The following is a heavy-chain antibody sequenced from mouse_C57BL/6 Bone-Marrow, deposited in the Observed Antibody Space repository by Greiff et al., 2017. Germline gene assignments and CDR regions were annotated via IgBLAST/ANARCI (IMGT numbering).Heavy chain of an antibody. J-gene: IGHJ1*03. D-gene: IGHD2-3*01. CDR1: GYTFTSYW. CDR3: ARGEDGNWYFDV. CDR2: TDPSDSET. Sequence: QVQLQQSGAELVRPGSSVKLSCKASGYTFTSYWMHWVKQRPIQGLEWIGNTDPSDSETHYNQKFKDKATLTVDKSSSTAYMQLSSLTSEDSAVYYCARGEDGNWYFDVWGTGTTVTVSS. V-gene: IGHV1-52*01.